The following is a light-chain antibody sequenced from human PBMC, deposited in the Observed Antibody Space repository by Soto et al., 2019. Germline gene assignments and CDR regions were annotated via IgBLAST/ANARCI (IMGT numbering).Light chain of an antibody. CDR1: QNIFTW. Sequence: DIQMTQSPSTLSASVGDTVTITCRASQNIFTWLAWYQHKPGKAPKLLMYHASILESGVPSRFSGSGSGTQFTLTIRSLQSDDFGTYYCQQYNTHSFGGGTKVEIK. V-gene: IGKV1-5*01. CDR2: HAS. CDR3: QQYNTHS. J-gene: IGKJ4*01.